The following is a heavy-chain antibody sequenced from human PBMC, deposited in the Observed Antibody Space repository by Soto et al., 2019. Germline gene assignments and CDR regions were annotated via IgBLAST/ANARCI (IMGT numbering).Heavy chain of an antibody. Sequence: GGSLRLSCAASGFTFSSYAMHWVRQAPGKGLEYVSAISSNGGSTYYANSVKGRFTISRDNSKNTLYLQMGSLRAEDMAVYYCARESHRSIFGVVIPLFDYWGQGTLVTVSS. D-gene: IGHD3-3*01. CDR2: ISSNGGST. J-gene: IGHJ4*02. CDR1: GFTFSSYA. V-gene: IGHV3-64*01. CDR3: ARESHRSIFGVVIPLFDY.